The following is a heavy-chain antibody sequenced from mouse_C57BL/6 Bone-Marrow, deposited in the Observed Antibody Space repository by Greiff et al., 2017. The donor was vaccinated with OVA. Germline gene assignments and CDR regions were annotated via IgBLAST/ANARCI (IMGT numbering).Heavy chain of an antibody. CDR3: ATHGRAFAY. CDR1: GFTFSDYG. J-gene: IGHJ3*01. D-gene: IGHD1-1*01. V-gene: IGHV5-17*01. Sequence: EVQGVESGGGLVKPGGSLKLSCAASGFTFSDYGMHWVRQAPEKGLEWVAYISSGSSTIYYADTVKGRFTISRDNAKNTLFLQMTSLRSEDTAMYYCATHGRAFAYWGQGTLVTVSA. CDR2: ISSGSSTI.